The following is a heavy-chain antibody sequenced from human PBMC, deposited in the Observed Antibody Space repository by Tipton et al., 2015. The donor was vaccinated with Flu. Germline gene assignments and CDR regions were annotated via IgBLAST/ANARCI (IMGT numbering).Heavy chain of an antibody. D-gene: IGHD3-3*01. CDR3: ARSKYPPQGGVVDDY. J-gene: IGHJ4*02. CDR1: GGSISSGSYY. V-gene: IGHV4-61*02. CDR2: IYTSGST. Sequence: LSLTCTVSGGSISSGSYYWSWIRQPAGKGLEWIGRIYTSGSTNYNPSLKSRVTISVDTSKNQFSLKLSSVTAAGTAVYYCARSKYPPQGGVVDDYWGQGTLVTVSS.